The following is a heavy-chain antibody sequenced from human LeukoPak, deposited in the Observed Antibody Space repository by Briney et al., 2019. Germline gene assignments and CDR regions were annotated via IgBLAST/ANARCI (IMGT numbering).Heavy chain of an antibody. J-gene: IGHJ4*02. V-gene: IGHV1-2*02. D-gene: IGHD1-26*01. CDR1: GYTFTSYY. CDR2: INPNSGGT. CDR3: ARGSIVGATFDYFDY. Sequence: ASVKVSCKASGYTFTSYYMDWVRQAPGQGLEWMGWINPNSGGTNYAQKFQGRVTMTRDTSISTAYMDLSRLRSDDTAVYYCARGSIVGATFDYFDYWGQGTLVTVSS.